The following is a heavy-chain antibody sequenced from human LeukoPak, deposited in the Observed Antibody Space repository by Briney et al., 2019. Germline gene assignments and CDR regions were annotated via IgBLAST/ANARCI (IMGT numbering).Heavy chain of an antibody. J-gene: IGHJ6*03. CDR1: RFTFSSYG. CDR3: AKFNPAYCSSSDCFYYYMDI. Sequence: GGSLRLSCAASRFTFSSYGMHWVRQAPGKGLEWVAFIRYDGSSKYYADSVKGRFTISRDNSKNTLYLQMNSLRAEDTAAYYCAKFNPAYCSSSDCFYYYMDIWAKGPRSPSP. V-gene: IGHV3-30*02. CDR2: IRYDGSSK. D-gene: IGHD2-2*01.